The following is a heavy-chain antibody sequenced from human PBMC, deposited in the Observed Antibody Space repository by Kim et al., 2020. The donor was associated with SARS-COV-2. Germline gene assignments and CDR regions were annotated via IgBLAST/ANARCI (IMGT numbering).Heavy chain of an antibody. CDR3: ARDPGPQLTPFDY. Sequence: GGSLRLSCAASGFSVSRYWMNWVRQAPGKGLEWVASINEDGSEESYVDSVKGRFTISRDNAKNSLYLQLNSLRAEDTALYFCARDPGPQLTPFDYWGQG. J-gene: IGHJ4*02. V-gene: IGHV3-7*01. D-gene: IGHD2-15*01. CDR2: INEDGSEE. CDR1: GFSVSRYW.